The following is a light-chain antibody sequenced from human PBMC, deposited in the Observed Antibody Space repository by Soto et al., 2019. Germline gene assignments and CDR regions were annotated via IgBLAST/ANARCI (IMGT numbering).Light chain of an antibody. CDR2: DAS. J-gene: IGKJ5*01. CDR3: QQRSNWRGIT. V-gene: IGKV3D-20*02. Sequence: EIVLTQSPGTLSLSPGERATLSCRASQSVSSTYLIWYQQKPGQAPRLLIYDASNRATGIPARFSGSGSGTDFTLTISSLEPEDFAVYYCQQRSNWRGITFGQGTRLEIK. CDR1: QSVSSTY.